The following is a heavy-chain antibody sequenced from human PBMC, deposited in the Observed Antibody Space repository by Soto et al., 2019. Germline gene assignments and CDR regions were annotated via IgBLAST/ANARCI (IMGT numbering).Heavy chain of an antibody. CDR1: GDTFNFYS. V-gene: IGHV1-69*02. CDR3: ASSYGSGYRAFDY. Sequence: QVLFVQSGAEVKRPGSSVKVSCKASGDTFNFYSINWVRQAPGLGLEWMGRVNPIVSMSNYAQKFQGRVTMTADKSTSTAYMELRSLRSEETGMYYCASSYGSGYRAFDYGGQGALVTFSS. D-gene: IGHD3-10*01. CDR2: VNPIVSMS. J-gene: IGHJ4*02.